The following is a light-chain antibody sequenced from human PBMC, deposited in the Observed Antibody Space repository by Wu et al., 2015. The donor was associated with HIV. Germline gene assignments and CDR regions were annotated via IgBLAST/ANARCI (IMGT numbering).Light chain of an antibody. V-gene: IGKV1-39*01. J-gene: IGKJ1*01. CDR1: QRISFS. CDR2: AAS. Sequence: DIQMTQSPSSLSASVGDRVTITCRASQRISFSLNWYQQKSGKAPELLIYAASNLQSGVPSRFSGSGSGTDFTLTISSLQPEDFAVYCCQQYDNWPPWTFGQGTKVEIK. CDR3: QQYDNWPPWT.